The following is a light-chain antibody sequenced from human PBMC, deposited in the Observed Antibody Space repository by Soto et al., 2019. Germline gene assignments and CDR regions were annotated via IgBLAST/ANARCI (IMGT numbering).Light chain of an antibody. CDR1: QSVGSN. Sequence: EMVMTQSPATLSVSPGERATLSCRVSQSVGSNLAWYQQKPGQAPRLLIYGASTRATGIAARFSGSGSGTEFTLTVSSLQSEDFAVYYCQQYNNWPLAFGGGTRVEIK. CDR2: GAS. J-gene: IGKJ4*01. V-gene: IGKV3-15*01. CDR3: QQYNNWPLA.